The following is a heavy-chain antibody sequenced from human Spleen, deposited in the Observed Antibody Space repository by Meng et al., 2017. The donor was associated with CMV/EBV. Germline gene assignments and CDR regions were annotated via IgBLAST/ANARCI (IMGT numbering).Heavy chain of an antibody. V-gene: IGHV4-61*01. J-gene: IGHJ4*02. CDR2: VYYTGNT. CDR3: ARGSIVSPRFDS. CDR1: GDSVSSGSFY. D-gene: IGHD5/OR15-5a*01. Sequence: GSLRLSCTVSGDSVSSGSFYWSWIRQPPGKALDWIGYVYYTGNTNYRPSLNSRVTISLDTSKNQFSLKLTSVTAADTAVYYCARGSIVSPRFDSWGQGSLVTV.